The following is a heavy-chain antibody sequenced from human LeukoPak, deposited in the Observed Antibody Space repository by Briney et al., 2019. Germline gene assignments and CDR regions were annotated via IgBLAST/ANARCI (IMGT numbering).Heavy chain of an antibody. D-gene: IGHD6-13*01. Sequence: ASVTVSCKASGYTFTGYYMHWVRQAPGQGLEWMGWINPNSGGTNYAQKFQGRVTMTRDTSISTAYMELSRLRSDDTAVYYCAREGVSSSSWGFDYWGQGTLVTVSS. CDR1: GYTFTGYY. J-gene: IGHJ4*02. V-gene: IGHV1-2*02. CDR3: AREGVSSSSWGFDY. CDR2: INPNSGGT.